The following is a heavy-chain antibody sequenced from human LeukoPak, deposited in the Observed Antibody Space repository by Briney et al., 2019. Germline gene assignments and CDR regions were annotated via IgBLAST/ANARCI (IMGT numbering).Heavy chain of an antibody. CDR1: GFTFSSYS. D-gene: IGHD4-17*01. V-gene: IGHV3-21*06. J-gene: IGHJ3*02. CDR3: ARVMNDYGDFDDAFDI. CDR2: ISGTSDYI. Sequence: GGSLRLSCAASGFTFSSYSMNWVRQSPGKGLEWVSSISGTSDYIYYADSVKGRFTISRDNGQNSLYLQMNSLRAEDTAVYYCARVMNDYGDFDDAFDIWGQGTMVTVSS.